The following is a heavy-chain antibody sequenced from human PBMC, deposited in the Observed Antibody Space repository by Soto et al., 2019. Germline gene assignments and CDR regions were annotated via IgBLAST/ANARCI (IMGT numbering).Heavy chain of an antibody. CDR2: IYSGGST. D-gene: IGHD3-22*01. V-gene: IGHV3-53*01. CDR3: ARRDSSGYYYFDY. CDR1: GFTFSSYA. J-gene: IGHJ4*02. Sequence: GGSLRLSCAASGFTFSSYAMSWVRQAPGKGLEWVSVIYSGGSTYYADSVKGRFTISRDNSKNTLYLQMNSLRAEDTAVYYCARRDSSGYYYFDYWGQGTLVTVSS.